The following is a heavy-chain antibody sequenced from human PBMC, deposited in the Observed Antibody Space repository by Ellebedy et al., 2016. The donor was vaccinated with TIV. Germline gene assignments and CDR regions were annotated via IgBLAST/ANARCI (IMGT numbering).Heavy chain of an antibody. V-gene: IGHV4-4*07. D-gene: IGHD6-25*01. CDR2: IFTSGTT. CDR3: ARGSGYYRALDF. J-gene: IGHJ4*02. CDR1: RGSISTFY. Sequence: MPSETLSLTCSVSRGSISTFYWYWVRQPAGRGLEWIGRIFTSGTTKYNPPLKGRITMSIDTSKNHFSLKIDSVTAADTAVYYCARGSGYYRALDFWGQGMLVTVSS.